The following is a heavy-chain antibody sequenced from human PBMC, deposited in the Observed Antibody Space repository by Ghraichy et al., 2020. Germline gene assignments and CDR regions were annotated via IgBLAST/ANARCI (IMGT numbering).Heavy chain of an antibody. Sequence: TCTVSGGSISSGDYYWSWIRQPPGKGLEWIGYIYYSGSTYYNPSLKSRVTISVDTSKNQFSLKLSSVTAADTAVYYCARDLGDTAMGVLGYWGQGTLVTVSS. CDR1: GGSISSGDYY. CDR2: IYYSGST. D-gene: IGHD5-18*01. J-gene: IGHJ4*02. V-gene: IGHV4-30-4*01. CDR3: ARDLGDTAMGVLGY.